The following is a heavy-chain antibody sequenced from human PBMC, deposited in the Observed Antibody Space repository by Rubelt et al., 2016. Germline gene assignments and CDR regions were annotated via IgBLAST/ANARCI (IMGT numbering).Heavy chain of an antibody. J-gene: IGHJ4*02. CDR3: TRGVGQLWPNRLL. Sequence: EVQLVESGGGLVKPGRSLRLSCTGSGFTFGDYAMSWFRQAPAKGLEWVGFIRTKAYGGTTEYAASVKGRFSISRDDSKSIAYLQMSSLKTEDTAVYYCTRGVGQLWPNRLLWGQGTLVTVSS. D-gene: IGHD5-18*01. V-gene: IGHV3-49*05. CDR1: GFTFGDYA. CDR2: IRTKAYGGTT.